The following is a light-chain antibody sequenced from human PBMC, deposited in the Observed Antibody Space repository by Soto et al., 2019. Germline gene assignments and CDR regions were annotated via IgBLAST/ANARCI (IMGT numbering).Light chain of an antibody. CDR3: ATWDYSLTGEV. CDR1: SSNIGNNY. CDR2: DSN. J-gene: IGLJ2*01. Sequence: QSVLTQLPSASAAPGQKVTNSCSGSSSNIGNNYVSWYQQLPGTARKLHIYDSNKPPSGMPDRFSGSKSGTSGTLDITGLQTGDEADYYCATWDYSLTGEVFGGGTKVTVL. V-gene: IGLV1-51*01.